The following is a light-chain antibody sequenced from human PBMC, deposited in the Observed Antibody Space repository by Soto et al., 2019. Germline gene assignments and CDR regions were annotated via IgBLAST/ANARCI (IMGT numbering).Light chain of an antibody. CDR3: QSHDSSLSGHVV. V-gene: IGLV1-40*01. CDR2: GNN. CDR1: SSNVGAGYD. Sequence: QPVLTQPPSVSGAPGQRVTISCSGSSSNVGAGYDVHWYQQLPGTAPKLLIYGNNNRPSGVPDRFSGSKSGTSASLAISGLQAEDEADYFCQSHDSSLSGHVVFGGGTKLTVL. J-gene: IGLJ2*01.